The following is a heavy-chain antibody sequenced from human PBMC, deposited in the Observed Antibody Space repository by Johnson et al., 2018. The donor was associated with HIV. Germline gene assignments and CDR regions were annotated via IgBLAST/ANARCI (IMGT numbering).Heavy chain of an antibody. J-gene: IGHJ3*01. CDR1: GFTFDDYG. CDR2: INWNGGSK. V-gene: IGHV3-20*04. CDR3: ARNRPVSYGYRGAFDF. Sequence: VQLVESGGGVVRPGGSLRLSCSASGFTFDDYGINWVRQAPGKGLEWVSGINWNGGSKGYAESVKGRFTISRDNAMKSLYLQINSLRAEDTAVYYCARNRPVSYGYRGAFDFWGQGTMVTVSS. D-gene: IGHD5-18*01.